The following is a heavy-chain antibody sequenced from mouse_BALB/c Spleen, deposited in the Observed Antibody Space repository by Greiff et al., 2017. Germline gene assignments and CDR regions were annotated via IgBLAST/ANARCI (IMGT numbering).Heavy chain of an antibody. CDR3: ARQGNYDYFDY. CDR1: GFTFSSYG. D-gene: IGHD2-1*01. V-gene: IGHV5-6*01. Sequence: EVQRVESGGDLVKPGGSLKLSCAASGFTFSSYGMSWVRQTPDKRLEWVATISSGGSYTYYPDSVKGRFTISRDNAKNTMYLQMSSLKSEDTAMYYCARQGNYDYFDYWGQGTTLTVSS. CDR2: ISSGGSYT. J-gene: IGHJ2*01.